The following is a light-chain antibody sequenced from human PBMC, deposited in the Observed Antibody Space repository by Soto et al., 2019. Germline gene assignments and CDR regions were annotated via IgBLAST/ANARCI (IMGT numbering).Light chain of an antibody. CDR1: SSNIGAVYD. J-gene: IGLJ2*01. CDR2: SNI. Sequence: QSVLTQPPSVSGAPGQRVTISCTGSSSNIGAVYDVHWYQQLPGTAPKLLIYSNINRPSGVPDRFSGSRSGASASLAITGLQAEDEADYYCQSYDTSLSGPVFGGGTKLTVL. V-gene: IGLV1-40*01. CDR3: QSYDTSLSGPV.